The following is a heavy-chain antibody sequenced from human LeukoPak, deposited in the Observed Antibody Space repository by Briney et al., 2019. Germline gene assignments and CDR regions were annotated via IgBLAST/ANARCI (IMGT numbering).Heavy chain of an antibody. CDR1: RYTFTSYY. Sequence: ASVKVSCKASRYTFTSYYMHWVRQAPGQGLEWMGWISAYNGNTNYAQKLQGRVTMTTDTSTSTAYMELRSLRSDDTAVYYCARDVVVVPAAINRRGGYNWFDPWGQGTLVTVSS. CDR3: ARDVVVVPAAINRRGGYNWFDP. CDR2: ISAYNGNT. D-gene: IGHD2-2*02. J-gene: IGHJ5*02. V-gene: IGHV1-18*04.